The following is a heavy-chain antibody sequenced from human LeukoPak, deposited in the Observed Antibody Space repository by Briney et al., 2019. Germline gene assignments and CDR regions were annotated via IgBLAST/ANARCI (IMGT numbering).Heavy chain of an antibody. CDR1: GSTFDNFY. V-gene: IGHV1-2*02. Sequence: ASVKVSCKASGSTFDNFYIHWVRQAPGQGPEWMGWINGNDGSTNYAQKFQGRVTMTRVTAISTVYMDLSGLRPDDTATYYCARDEGSTYNQLDYWGQGTLVTVSS. J-gene: IGHJ4*02. D-gene: IGHD1-14*01. CDR3: ARDEGSTYNQLDY. CDR2: INGNDGST.